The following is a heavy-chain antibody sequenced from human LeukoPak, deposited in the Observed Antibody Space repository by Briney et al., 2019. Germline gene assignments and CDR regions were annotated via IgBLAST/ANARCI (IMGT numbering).Heavy chain of an antibody. V-gene: IGHV5-51*01. Sequence: GGSLKISCKGSGNSFTCYWIGWVRQMPGKGLEWMGIIYPGYSDTRYGPSLQGQVTISADQSISTVYLQWKSLKASDTAMFLRSFSLGDGSGSSFYCFDSWGQGTLVTVSS. CDR3: SFSLGDGSGSSFYCFDS. J-gene: IGHJ5*01. D-gene: IGHD3-10*01. CDR1: GNSFTCYW. CDR2: IYPGYSDT.